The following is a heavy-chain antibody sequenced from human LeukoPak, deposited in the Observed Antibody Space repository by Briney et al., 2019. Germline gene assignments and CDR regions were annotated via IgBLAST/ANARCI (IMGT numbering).Heavy chain of an antibody. CDR2: INPNSGGT. V-gene: IGHV1-2*02. Sequence: ASVKVSCKASGYTFTGYYMHWVRQAPGQGLEWMGWINPNSGGTNYARKFQGRVTMTRDTSISTAYMELRSLRSDDTAVYYCARVPTYYDFWSDFDYWGQGTLVTVSS. J-gene: IGHJ4*02. CDR3: ARVPTYYDFWSDFDY. D-gene: IGHD3-3*01. CDR1: GYTFTGYY.